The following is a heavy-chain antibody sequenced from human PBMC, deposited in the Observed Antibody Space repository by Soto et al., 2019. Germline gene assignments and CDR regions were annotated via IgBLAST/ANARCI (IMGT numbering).Heavy chain of an antibody. J-gene: IGHJ4*02. CDR1: GFTFSSYE. CDR3: ARGGSYFAY. CDR2: ITGSGNTI. D-gene: IGHD1-26*01. V-gene: IGHV3-48*03. Sequence: EVQLMESGGGLVQPGGSLRLSCAASGFTFSSYEMNWVRQAPGKGLEWVSYITGSGNTIYYADSVKGRFTISRDNAKNSMYLQMNSLRAEETAVYYCARGGSYFAYWGQGHLVTVSS.